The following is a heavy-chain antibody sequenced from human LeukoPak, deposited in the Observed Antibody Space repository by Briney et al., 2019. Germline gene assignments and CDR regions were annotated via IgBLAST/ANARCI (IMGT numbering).Heavy chain of an antibody. CDR1: AFRFSSYH. V-gene: IGHV3-48*03. Sequence: PGGSLRLSCAASAFRFSSYHMNWVRQAPGKGLEWVSYISSSGSTIYYADSVKGRFTISRDNVKNSLYLQMNSLRAEDTAVYYCARDSDGYMDVWGKGTTVTVSS. CDR2: ISSSGSTI. J-gene: IGHJ6*03. CDR3: ARDSDGYMDV.